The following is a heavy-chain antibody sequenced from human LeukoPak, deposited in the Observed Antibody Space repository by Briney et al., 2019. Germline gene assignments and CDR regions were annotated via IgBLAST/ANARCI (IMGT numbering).Heavy chain of an antibody. Sequence: SETLSLTCTVSGGSISSYYWSWIRQPAGKGLEWIGRIYTSGSTNYNPSLKSRVTISVDTSKNQFSLKLSSVTAADTAVYYCARDGAISGSYRGVDYWGQGTLVTVSS. CDR1: GGSISSYY. V-gene: IGHV4-4*07. D-gene: IGHD1-26*01. CDR3: ARDGAISGSYRGVDY. J-gene: IGHJ4*02. CDR2: IYTSGST.